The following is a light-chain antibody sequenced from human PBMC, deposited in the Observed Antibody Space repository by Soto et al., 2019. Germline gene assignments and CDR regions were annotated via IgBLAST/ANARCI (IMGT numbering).Light chain of an antibody. CDR2: GAS. CDR1: QSVSSSY. J-gene: IGKJ1*01. Sequence: EIVLTQSPGTLSLSPGERATLSCRASQSVSSSYLAWYQQKPGQAPRLLIYGASSRATGIPDRFSGSGSGTDVTITTSRLEPEDFAVYYCQQYGSSRTFGQGTKVEIK. V-gene: IGKV3-20*01. CDR3: QQYGSSRT.